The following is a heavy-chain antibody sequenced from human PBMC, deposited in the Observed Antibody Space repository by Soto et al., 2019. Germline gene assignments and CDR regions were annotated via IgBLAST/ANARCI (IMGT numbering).Heavy chain of an antibody. CDR2: IIPLSGTP. CDR3: ARDGTIQMANFDF. V-gene: IGHV1-69*01. CDR1: GGPFSSYG. Sequence: QVLLMQSGAEVKKPGSSVKVSCTSSGGPFSSYGISWVRQVPGQGLEWLGGIIPLSGTPSYARKFQDRLTISADESTTTAYMELSSLTSEDTAMYFCARDGTIQMANFDFWGQGTLVTVSS. J-gene: IGHJ4*02. D-gene: IGHD1-1*01.